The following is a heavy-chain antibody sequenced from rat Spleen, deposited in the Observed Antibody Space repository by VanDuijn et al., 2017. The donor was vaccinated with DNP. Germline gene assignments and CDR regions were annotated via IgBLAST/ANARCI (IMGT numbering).Heavy chain of an antibody. CDR3: ARLNWQSYFDY. CDR1: AYSITTNY. D-gene: IGHD5-1*01. J-gene: IGHJ2*01. V-gene: IGHV3-1*01. CDR2: ISYSGTT. Sequence: EVQLQESGPGLVKPSQSLSLTCSVTAYSITTNYWGWIRKFPGNKMEWIGHISYSGTTSYHPSLKSRISITRDTSKNQFFLQLNSVTTEDTATYFCARLNWQSYFDYWGQGVMVTVSS.